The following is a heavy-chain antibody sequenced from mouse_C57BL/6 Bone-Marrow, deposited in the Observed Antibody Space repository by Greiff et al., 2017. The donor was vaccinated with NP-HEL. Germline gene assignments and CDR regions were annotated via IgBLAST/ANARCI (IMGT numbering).Heavy chain of an antibody. J-gene: IGHJ2*01. CDR3: AREGLRYYFDY. V-gene: IGHV1-69*01. D-gene: IGHD1-1*01. CDR1: GYTFTSYW. Sequence: QVQLQQPGAELVMPVASVKLSCKASGYTFTSYWMHWVKQRPGQGLEWIGEIDPSDSYTNYNQKFKGKSTLTVDKSSSTAYMQLSSLTSEDSAVYYCAREGLRYYFDYWGQGTTLTVSS. CDR2: IDPSDSYT.